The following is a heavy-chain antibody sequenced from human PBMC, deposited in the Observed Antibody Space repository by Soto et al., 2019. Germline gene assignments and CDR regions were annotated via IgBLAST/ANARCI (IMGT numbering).Heavy chain of an antibody. J-gene: IGHJ6*02. D-gene: IGHD6-13*01. V-gene: IGHV5-51*01. Sequence: GESLKISCNASGYIFTNYWIGWVRQMPGEGLEWMGIIYPGDSDIRYSPSFEGHVTISADKSISTAYLQWSSLKASDTAMYYCARTIPVAAAGTNYYYYGMDVWGQGTTVTVSS. CDR1: GYIFTNYW. CDR3: ARTIPVAAAGTNYYYYGMDV. CDR2: IYPGDSDI.